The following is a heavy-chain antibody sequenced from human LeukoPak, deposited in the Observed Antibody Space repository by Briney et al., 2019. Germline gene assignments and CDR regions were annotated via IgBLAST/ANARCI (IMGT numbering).Heavy chain of an antibody. CDR2: INPNSGGS. D-gene: IGHD6-19*01. Sequence: ASVKVSCKSSGYTFTAYYMRWVRQAPGQGLEWMGWINPNSGGSNYAQKFQGRVTMTRDTSISTAYMDLSRLRSDDTAVYYCARGDGLSSGAFDFWGQGTPVTVSS. CDR3: ARGDGLSSGAFDF. CDR1: GYTFTAYY. J-gene: IGHJ4*02. V-gene: IGHV1-2*02.